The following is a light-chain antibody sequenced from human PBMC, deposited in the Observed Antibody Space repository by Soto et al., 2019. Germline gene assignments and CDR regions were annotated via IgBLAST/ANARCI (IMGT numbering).Light chain of an antibody. CDR1: QSISGY. V-gene: IGKV1-39*01. CDR3: QQSYSTTWT. Sequence: DTQMTQSPSSLSASVGDRVTITCRASQSISGYLNWYQQEPGKAPKLLIYAASSLQSGVPSRFSGSGSETDFTLTISSLQPEHFATYSCQQSYSTTWTFGQGTKVDI. J-gene: IGKJ1*01. CDR2: AAS.